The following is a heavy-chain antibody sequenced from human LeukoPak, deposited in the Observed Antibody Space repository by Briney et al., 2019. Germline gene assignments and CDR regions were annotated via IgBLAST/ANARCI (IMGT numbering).Heavy chain of an antibody. CDR2: IRSKAYGGTT. D-gene: IGHD3-3*01. Sequence: PGRSLILSCTASGFTFGDYSVTWVRQAPGKGLEWVGFIRSKAYGGTTEYAASVKGRFTFSRDDSKSIAYLQMNSLKAEDTAVCYCSTILILGVVGWFDPWGQGTLVTVSS. V-gene: IGHV3-49*04. CDR3: STILILGVVGWFDP. CDR1: GFTFGDYS. J-gene: IGHJ5*02.